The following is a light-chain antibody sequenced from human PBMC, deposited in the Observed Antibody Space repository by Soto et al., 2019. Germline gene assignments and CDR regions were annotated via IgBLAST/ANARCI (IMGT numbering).Light chain of an antibody. CDR1: QGVGST. CDR2: DES. V-gene: IGKV3-15*01. CDR3: QHYLNWPLT. Sequence: EFVFTHSTATLSVSPAERATLSCSASQGVGSTLAWYQQEPGRAPRLLIYDESTRATGIPARFSGAGSGTDFTLTISSLQSDDFAVYYCQHYLNWPLTVGGGTKVDI. J-gene: IGKJ4*01.